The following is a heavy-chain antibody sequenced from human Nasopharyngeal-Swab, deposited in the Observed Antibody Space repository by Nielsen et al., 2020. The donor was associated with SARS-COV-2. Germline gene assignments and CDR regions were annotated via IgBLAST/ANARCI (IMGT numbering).Heavy chain of an antibody. CDR2: IYYSGST. CDR1: GRSISRYY. D-gene: IGHD6-13*01. CDR3: ARDTGYSSSPYFDY. V-gene: IGHV4-59*01. Sequence: SDTLSLTPTVSGRSISRYYRSWIRQPPGKGLEWIGYIYYSGSTNYNPTLKSRVTISVDTSKNQFSLKLSSVTAADTAVYYCARDTGYSSSPYFDYWGQGTLVTVSS. J-gene: IGHJ4*02.